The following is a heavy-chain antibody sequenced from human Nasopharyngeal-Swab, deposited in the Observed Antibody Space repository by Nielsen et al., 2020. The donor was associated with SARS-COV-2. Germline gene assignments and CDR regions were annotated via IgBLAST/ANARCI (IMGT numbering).Heavy chain of an antibody. CDR1: GGSLSGSY. D-gene: IGHD1-26*01. J-gene: IGHJ3*02. Sequence: SETLSLTCGVNGGSLSGSYWSWIRKSPGKGLEWIGEINHRGSTTYNPSLKRRVTMSLDTSKNQLSLKLSSVTAADTAVYYCAKYSGSYYYTFDIWGQGTLVTVS. CDR3: AKYSGSYYYTFDI. CDR2: INHRGST. V-gene: IGHV4-34*01.